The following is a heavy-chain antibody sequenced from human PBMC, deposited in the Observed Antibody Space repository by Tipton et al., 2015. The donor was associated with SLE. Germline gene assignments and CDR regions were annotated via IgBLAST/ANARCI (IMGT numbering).Heavy chain of an antibody. Sequence: TLSLTCTVSGGSISSYYWTWLRQPPGKGLEWIGYIYYSGSTAYNSSLKSRVTISVDTSTDQFSLNLSSVTAADTAVYHCARALYYYDSGSYFYYMDVWGKGTSVTVSS. CDR2: IYYSGST. CDR3: ARALYYYDSGSYFYYMDV. J-gene: IGHJ6*03. D-gene: IGHD3-10*01. CDR1: GGSISSYY. V-gene: IGHV4-59*01.